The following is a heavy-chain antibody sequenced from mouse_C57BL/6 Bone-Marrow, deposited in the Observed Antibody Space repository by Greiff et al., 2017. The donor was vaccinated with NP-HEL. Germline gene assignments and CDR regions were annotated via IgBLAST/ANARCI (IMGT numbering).Heavy chain of an antibody. J-gene: IGHJ3*01. CDR3: ASYGNYRFAY. D-gene: IGHD2-1*01. CDR2: IWSGGST. Sequence: VQLQQSGPGLVQPSQSLSITCTVSGFSLTSYGVHWVRQSPGKGLEWLGVIWSGGSTDYNAAFISRLSISKDNSKSQIFCKMNSLQADDTAIYYCASYGNYRFAYWGQGTLVTVSA. V-gene: IGHV2-2*01. CDR1: GFSLTSYG.